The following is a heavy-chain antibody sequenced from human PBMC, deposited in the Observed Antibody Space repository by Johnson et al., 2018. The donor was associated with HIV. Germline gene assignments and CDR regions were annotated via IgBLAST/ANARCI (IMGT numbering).Heavy chain of an antibody. CDR1: GFTFANYG. Sequence: QVQLVESGGGVVQPGRSLRLSCAASGFTFANYGMHWVRQAPGKGLEWVAFTAHDESITHYADSVKGRFTISRDNSMNTLYLQMNSLRAEDTAVYYCAKPLTKLELHAFDIWGQGTMVTVSS. CDR3: AKPLTKLELHAFDI. CDR2: TAHDESIT. D-gene: IGHD5-24*01. J-gene: IGHJ3*02. V-gene: IGHV3-30*02.